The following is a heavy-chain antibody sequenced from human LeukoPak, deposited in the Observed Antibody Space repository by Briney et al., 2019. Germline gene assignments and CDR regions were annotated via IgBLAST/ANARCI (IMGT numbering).Heavy chain of an antibody. CDR1: GYTLSDHH. D-gene: IGHD5-24*01. Sequence: ASVKVSCKASGYTLSDHHMIWVRQAPGQGLEWMGWIKAKSGDIKYAQEFQGRVTINTDTSIRTAYLELSGLRSDDTAIYYCARDPVDGYSHFDYWGQGTLVTVSS. CDR2: IKAKSGDI. J-gene: IGHJ4*02. V-gene: IGHV1-2*02. CDR3: ARDPVDGYSHFDY.